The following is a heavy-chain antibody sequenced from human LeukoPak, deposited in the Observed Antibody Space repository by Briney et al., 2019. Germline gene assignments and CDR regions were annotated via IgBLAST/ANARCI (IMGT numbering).Heavy chain of an antibody. Sequence: GRSLRLSCAPSGFTVSSNYMSLVRQAPGKGLEWVSIIYSGGSTYYADSVKGRFTISRYNSKNTLSPQMNSLRAEDTAVYYCASIMRDYYDSSGTLFDYWGQGTLVTVSS. D-gene: IGHD3-22*01. CDR3: ASIMRDYYDSSGTLFDY. J-gene: IGHJ4*02. CDR1: GFTVSSNY. V-gene: IGHV3-66*01. CDR2: IYSGGST.